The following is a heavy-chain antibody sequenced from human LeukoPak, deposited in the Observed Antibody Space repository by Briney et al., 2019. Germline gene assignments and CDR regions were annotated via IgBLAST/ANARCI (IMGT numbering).Heavy chain of an antibody. Sequence: SETLSLTCAVYGGSFSGNYWSWIRQPPGKGLEWIGEINHSGSTNYNPSLKSRVTISVDTSKNQFSLKLSSVTAADTAVYYCARVGDWNDLVYWGQGTLVTVSS. CDR1: GGSFSGNY. D-gene: IGHD1-1*01. J-gene: IGHJ4*02. CDR2: INHSGST. V-gene: IGHV4-34*01. CDR3: ARVGDWNDLVY.